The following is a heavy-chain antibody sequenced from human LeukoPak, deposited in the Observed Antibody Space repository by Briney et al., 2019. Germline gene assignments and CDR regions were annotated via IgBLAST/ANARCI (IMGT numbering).Heavy chain of an antibody. J-gene: IGHJ4*02. CDR1: GGTFISYA. CDR2: IIPIFGTA. Sequence: ASVKVSCKASGGTFISYAISWVRQAPGQGLEWMGGIIPIFGTANYAQKFQGRVTITADKSTSTAYMELSSLRSEDTAVYYCASSPIVVAGTFDYWGQGTLVTVSS. D-gene: IGHD6-19*01. CDR3: ASSPIVVAGTFDY. V-gene: IGHV1-69*06.